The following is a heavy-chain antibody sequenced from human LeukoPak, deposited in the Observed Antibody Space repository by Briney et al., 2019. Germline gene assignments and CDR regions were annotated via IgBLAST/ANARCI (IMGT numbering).Heavy chain of an antibody. D-gene: IGHD6-13*01. CDR3: ARGTDGYSSSWYFYHYYYYGMDV. CDR2: MNPNSGNT. V-gene: IGHV1-8*01. J-gene: IGHJ6*02. Sequence: ASVKVSCKASGYTFTSYDINWVRQATGQGLEWMGWMNPNSGNTGYAQKFQGRVTMTRNTSISTAYMELSSLRSEDTAVYYCARGTDGYSSSWYFYHYYYYGMDVWGQGTTVTVSS. CDR1: GYTFTSYD.